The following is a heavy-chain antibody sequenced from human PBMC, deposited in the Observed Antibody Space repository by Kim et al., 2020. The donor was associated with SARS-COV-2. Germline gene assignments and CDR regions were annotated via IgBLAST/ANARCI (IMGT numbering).Heavy chain of an antibody. V-gene: IGHV4-4*06. D-gene: IGHD6-13*01. J-gene: IGHJ6*02. Sequence: SRVTMSVDTSKNQFSLKLSSVTAADTAVYYCARVGFPIAAAGRRYYGMDVWGQGTTVTVSS. CDR3: ARVGFPIAAAGRRYYGMDV.